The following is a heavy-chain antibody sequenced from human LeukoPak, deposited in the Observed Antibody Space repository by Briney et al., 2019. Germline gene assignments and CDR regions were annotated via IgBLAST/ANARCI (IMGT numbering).Heavy chain of an antibody. CDR1: GFTFSSYG. V-gene: IGHV3-30*03. D-gene: IGHD3-22*01. J-gene: IGHJ4*02. CDR3: AILIDYYDSSGYYTWDY. Sequence: PGGSLRLSCAASGFTFSSYGMHWVRQAPGKGLEWVAVISYDGSNKCYADSVKGRFTISRDNSENTLYLQMNSLRAEDTAVYYCAILIDYYDSSGYYTWDYWGQGTLVTVSS. CDR2: ISYDGSNK.